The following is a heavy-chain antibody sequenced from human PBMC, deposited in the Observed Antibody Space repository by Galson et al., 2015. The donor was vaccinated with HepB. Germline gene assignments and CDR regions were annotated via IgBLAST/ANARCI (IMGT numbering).Heavy chain of an antibody. Sequence: SLRLSCAASGFTFSSYEMNWVRQAPGKGLEWVSYISSGGSTIYYADSVKGRFTISRDNAKNSLSLQMNSLRAEDTAVYYCVRDGIYCSGGICHPYWGQGTVVTVSS. CDR2: ISSGGSTI. V-gene: IGHV3-48*03. CDR1: GFTFSSYE. D-gene: IGHD2-15*01. CDR3: VRDGIYCSGGICHPY. J-gene: IGHJ4*02.